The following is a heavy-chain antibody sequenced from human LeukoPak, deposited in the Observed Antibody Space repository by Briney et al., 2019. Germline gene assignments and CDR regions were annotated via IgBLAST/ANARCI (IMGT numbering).Heavy chain of an antibody. D-gene: IGHD3-10*01. CDR1: GFTVSSNY. CDR3: ARDRLLWFGEPPRWYYYGMDA. Sequence: GGSLRLSCAASGFTVSSNYMSWVRQAPGKGLEWVSVIYSGGSTYYADSVKGRFTISRHNSKNTLYLQMNSLRAEDTAVYYCARDRLLWFGEPPRWYYYGMDAWGQGTTVTVSS. V-gene: IGHV3-53*04. J-gene: IGHJ6*02. CDR2: IYSGGST.